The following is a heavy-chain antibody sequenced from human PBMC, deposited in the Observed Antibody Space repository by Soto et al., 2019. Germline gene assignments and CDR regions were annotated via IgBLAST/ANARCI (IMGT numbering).Heavy chain of an antibody. D-gene: IGHD6-6*01. CDR3: LAARHPFDY. CDR1: GFTFSSYG. J-gene: IGHJ4*02. Sequence: GGSLRLSCAASGFTFSSYGMHWVRQAPGKGLEWVAVIWYDGSNKYYADSVKGRFTISRDNSKNTLYLQMNSLRAEDTAVYYCLAARHPFDYWGQGTLVTVSS. V-gene: IGHV3-33*01. CDR2: IWYDGSNK.